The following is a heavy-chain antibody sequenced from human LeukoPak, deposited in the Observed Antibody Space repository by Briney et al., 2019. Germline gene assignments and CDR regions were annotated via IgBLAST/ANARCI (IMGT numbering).Heavy chain of an antibody. V-gene: IGHV3-7*01. CDR2: IEQAGGEK. Sequence: GGSLRLSCEASGFTFSSYWMTWVRQAPGKGLEWVANIEQAGGEKHYVDSVKGRFTISRDNAKNSLYLQMNSLRDEDTSVYYCARHRIHSLDYWGQGTLVTVSS. J-gene: IGHJ4*02. CDR3: ARHRIHSLDY. CDR1: GFTFSSYW.